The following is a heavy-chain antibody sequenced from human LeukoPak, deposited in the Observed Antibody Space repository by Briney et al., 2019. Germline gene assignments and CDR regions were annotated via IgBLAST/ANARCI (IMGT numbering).Heavy chain of an antibody. V-gene: IGHV1-2*02. CDR1: GYIFTGYY. CDR3: ARVDYDILTGYYANPFDY. J-gene: IGHJ4*02. CDR2: INPNSGGT. Sequence: ASVKVSCKASGYIFTGYYMHWVRQAPGQGLEWMGWINPNSGGTNYAQKFQGRVTMTRDTSISTAYMELSRLRSDDTAVYYCARVDYDILTGYYANPFDYWGQGTLVTVSS. D-gene: IGHD3-9*01.